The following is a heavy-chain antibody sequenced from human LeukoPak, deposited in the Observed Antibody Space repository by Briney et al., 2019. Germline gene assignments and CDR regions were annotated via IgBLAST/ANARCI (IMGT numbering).Heavy chain of an antibody. J-gene: IGHJ3*02. Sequence: GRSLRLSCAASGSTFDDYAMHWVRQAPGKGLEWVSGISWNGGSIGYADSVKGRFTISRDNAKNSLYLQMNSLRAEDTALYYCAKDIDPGIGIADAFDIWGQGTMVTVSS. CDR2: ISWNGGSI. D-gene: IGHD6-13*01. CDR1: GSTFDDYA. CDR3: AKDIDPGIGIADAFDI. V-gene: IGHV3-9*01.